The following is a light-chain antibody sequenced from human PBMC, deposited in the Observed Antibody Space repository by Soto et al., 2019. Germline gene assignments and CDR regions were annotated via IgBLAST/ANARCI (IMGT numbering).Light chain of an antibody. V-gene: IGLV2-14*01. CDR2: DVS. Sequence: QSALTLPASVSGSPGQSITISCTGTSSDVGGYNYVSWYQQHPGKAPKLMIYDVSNRPSGVSNRFSGSKSGNTASLTISWHQTEDEADYYSSSYSSSRTLVFGGGTKLTVL. CDR3: SSYSSSRTLV. J-gene: IGLJ2*01. CDR1: SSDVGGYNY.